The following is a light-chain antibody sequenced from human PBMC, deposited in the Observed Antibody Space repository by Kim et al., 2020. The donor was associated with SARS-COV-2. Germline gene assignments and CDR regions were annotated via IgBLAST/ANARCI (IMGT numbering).Light chain of an antibody. CDR3: AAWDDSLNGPV. CDR1: SSNIGSNT. J-gene: IGLJ3*02. V-gene: IGLV1-44*01. Sequence: GHMVTISCSGSSSNIGSNTVTWYQQLPGTAPKLLIYSNNHRPSGVPDRFSGSKSGTSASLAISGLQSEDEADYYCAAWDDSLNGPVFGGGTKLTVL. CDR2: SNN.